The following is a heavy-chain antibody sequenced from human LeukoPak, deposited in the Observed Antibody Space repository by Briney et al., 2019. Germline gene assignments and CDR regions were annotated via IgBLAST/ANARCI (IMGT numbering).Heavy chain of an antibody. CDR2: ISTGGTT. CDR3: AKAPYSSGLYYSDS. J-gene: IGHJ4*02. Sequence: EGALKLSCAASGCTVASHAMPWVRQAQGKGLEWISVISTGGTTYYAGSVKGRFTVSRDNSENMLNLQMDSLRAEDSAMYYCAKAPYSSGLYYSDSWGQGTQVTVSS. V-gene: IGHV3-23*01. D-gene: IGHD3-22*01. CDR1: GCTVASHA.